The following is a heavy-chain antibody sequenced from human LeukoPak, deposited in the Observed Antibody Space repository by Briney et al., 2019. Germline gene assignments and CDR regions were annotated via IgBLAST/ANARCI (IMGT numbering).Heavy chain of an antibody. CDR3: ARGRGWGTFDI. D-gene: IGHD3-10*01. CDR2: IYSGGIT. V-gene: IGHV3-66*01. J-gene: IGHJ3*02. CDR1: GXTVSCSY. Sequence: GGSLRLFCAASGXTVSCSYMSWVPQAPGKGLEWVSVIYSGGITYYAHSVKGRFTISRDNSKNTLYLQMNSLRAEATAVYYCARGRGWGTFDIWGQGTMVTVSS.